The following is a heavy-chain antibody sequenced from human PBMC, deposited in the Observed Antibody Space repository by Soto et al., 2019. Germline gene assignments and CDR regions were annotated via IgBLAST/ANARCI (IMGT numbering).Heavy chain of an antibody. CDR1: GFIFSDYA. D-gene: IGHD2-21*01. CDR3: PTFGGGAVLADY. CDR2: ISHDGSYK. J-gene: IGHJ4*02. Sequence: GGSLRLSCAASGFIFSDYAIHWVRQAPGKGLEWVTAISHDGSYKYYADSVKGRFTISRDNYRNMVYLQMNSLRPEDTAMYYCPTFGGGAVLADYWAQGTPLTSPQ. V-gene: IGHV3-30*03.